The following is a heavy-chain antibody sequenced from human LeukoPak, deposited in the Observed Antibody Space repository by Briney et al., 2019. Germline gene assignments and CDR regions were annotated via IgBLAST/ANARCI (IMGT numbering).Heavy chain of an antibody. J-gene: IGHJ4*02. V-gene: IGHV3-15*01. CDR3: TSGSSVTTVGDY. CDR2: IKSKTDGGTT. CDR1: GFTRGNAW. D-gene: IGHD4-17*01. Sequence: GGPLTLPCSASGFTRGNAWMRWLRQAPGKGLEWVGRIKSKTDGGTTDYSAPVKGRFTISRDDSKNTLYLKMNSLKTEDTAVYYCTSGSSVTTVGDYWGQRTLVTVSS.